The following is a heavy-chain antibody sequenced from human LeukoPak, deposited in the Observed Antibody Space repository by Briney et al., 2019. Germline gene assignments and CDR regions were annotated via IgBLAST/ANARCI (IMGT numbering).Heavy chain of an antibody. CDR1: GGSFSGYY. V-gene: IGHV4-34*01. J-gene: IGHJ4*02. CDR3: ATRGYCSSTSCYLIDY. CDR2: INHSGST. D-gene: IGHD2-2*01. Sequence: KASETLSLTCAVYGGSFSGYYWSWIRQPPGKGLEWIGEINHSGSTNYNPSLKSRVTISVDTSKNQFSLKLSSVTAADTAVYYCATRGYCSSTSCYLIDYWGQGTLVTVSS.